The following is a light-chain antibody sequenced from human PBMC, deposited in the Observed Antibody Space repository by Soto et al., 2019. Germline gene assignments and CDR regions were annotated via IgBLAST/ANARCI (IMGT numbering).Light chain of an antibody. CDR3: QQFNTYPIT. CDR2: DVS. V-gene: IGKV1-13*02. Sequence: AIQLTQSPSSLSASVGDRVTITCRASQDIRGALAWYQQKPGKAPKFLIFDVSTLQSGVPSRFSGSGSGTDFTLTISRLQPEDFGTYYCQQFNTYPITFGQGTRLEIK. J-gene: IGKJ5*01. CDR1: QDIRGA.